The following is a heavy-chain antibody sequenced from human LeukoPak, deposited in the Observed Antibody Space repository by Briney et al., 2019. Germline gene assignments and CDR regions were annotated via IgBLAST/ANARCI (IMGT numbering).Heavy chain of an antibody. D-gene: IGHD2-15*01. V-gene: IGHV4-38-2*02. Sequence: SETLSLTCTVSGYSISSGYYWGWIRQPPGKGLEWIGSIYHSGSTYYNPSLKSRVTISVDTSKNQFSLKLSSVTAADTAVYYCARDPGYCSGGSCVNWFDPWGQGTLVTVSS. CDR1: GYSISSGYY. CDR2: IYHSGST. CDR3: ARDPGYCSGGSCVNWFDP. J-gene: IGHJ5*02.